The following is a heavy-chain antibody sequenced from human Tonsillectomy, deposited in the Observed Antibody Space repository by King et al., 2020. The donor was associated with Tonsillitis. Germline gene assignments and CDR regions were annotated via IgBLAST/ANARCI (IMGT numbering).Heavy chain of an antibody. D-gene: IGHD3-16*02. CDR3: AKDRRLGELSLSPLDAFDI. CDR1: GFTFDDYA. CDR2: ISWNSCSI. J-gene: IGHJ3*02. Sequence: VQLVESGGGLVQPGRSLRLSCAASGFTFDDYAMHWVRQAPGKGLEWVSGISWNSCSIGYADSVKGRFTISRDNAKNSLYLQMNSLRAEDTALYYCAKDRRLGELSLSPLDAFDIWGQGTMVTVSS. V-gene: IGHV3-9*01.